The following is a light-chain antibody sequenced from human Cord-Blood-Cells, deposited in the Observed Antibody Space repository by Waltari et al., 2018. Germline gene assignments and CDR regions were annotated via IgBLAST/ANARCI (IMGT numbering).Light chain of an antibody. CDR1: QSISSR. V-gene: IGKV1-5*01. Sequence: DIQITQSPSTLSASVGDRVTITCRASQSISSRLAWYQQKPGKAPKLLIYDASSLESGVPSRFSGSGSGTEFTLTISSLQPDDFATYYCQQYHSYSPLTFGQRTRLEIK. CDR2: DAS. CDR3: QQYHSYSPLT. J-gene: IGKJ5*01.